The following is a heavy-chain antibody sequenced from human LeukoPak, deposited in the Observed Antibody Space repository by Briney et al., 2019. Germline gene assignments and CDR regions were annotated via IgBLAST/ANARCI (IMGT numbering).Heavy chain of an antibody. V-gene: IGHV3-30*04. CDR1: GFTFSSYA. J-gene: IGHJ4*02. D-gene: IGHD1-1*01. CDR3: ARAWYNWNLGY. CDR2: ISYDGSNK. Sequence: HPGRSLRLSCAASGFTFSSYAMHWVRQAPGKGLERVAVISYDGSNKYYADSVKGRFTISRDNSKNTLYLQMNSLRAEDTAVYYCARAWYNWNLGYWGQGTLVTVSS.